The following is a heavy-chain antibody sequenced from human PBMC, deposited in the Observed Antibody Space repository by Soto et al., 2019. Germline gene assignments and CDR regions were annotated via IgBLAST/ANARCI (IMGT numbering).Heavy chain of an antibody. Sequence: AGGSLRLSCAASGFTFSSYAMHWVRQAPGKGLEWVAVISYDGSNKYYADSVKGRFTISRDNSKNTLYLQMNSLRAEDTAVYYCARERSDSSREPYFDYWGQGTLVTVSS. V-gene: IGHV3-30-3*01. CDR2: ISYDGSNK. J-gene: IGHJ4*02. CDR1: GFTFSSYA. CDR3: ARERSDSSREPYFDY. D-gene: IGHD6-13*01.